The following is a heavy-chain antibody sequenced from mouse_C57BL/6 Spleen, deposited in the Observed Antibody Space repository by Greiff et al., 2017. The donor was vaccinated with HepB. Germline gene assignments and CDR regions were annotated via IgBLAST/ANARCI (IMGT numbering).Heavy chain of an antibody. CDR1: GFTFSSYA. Sequence: EVQVVESGGGLVKPGGSLKLSCAASGFTFSSYAMSWVRQTPEKRLEWVATISDGGSYTYYPDNVKGRFTISRDNAKNNLYLQMSHLKSEDTAMYYCARERGNPYFDVWGTGTTVTVSS. J-gene: IGHJ1*03. V-gene: IGHV5-4*01. D-gene: IGHD2-1*01. CDR2: ISDGGSYT. CDR3: ARERGNPYFDV.